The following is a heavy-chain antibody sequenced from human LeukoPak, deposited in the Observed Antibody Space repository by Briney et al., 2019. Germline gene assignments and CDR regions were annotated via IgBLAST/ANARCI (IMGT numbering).Heavy chain of an antibody. J-gene: IGHJ4*02. CDR2: IYSGGST. CDR1: EFSVGSNY. D-gene: IGHD2-15*01. Sequence: GGSLRLSCAASEFSVGSNYMTWVRQAPGKGLEWVSLIYSGGSTYYADSVKGRFTISRDNSKNTLYLQMNSLRAEDTDVYYCAKRDVVGYCSGGNCYPFDYWGQGTLVTVSS. CDR3: AKRDVVGYCSGGNCYPFDY. V-gene: IGHV3-66*04.